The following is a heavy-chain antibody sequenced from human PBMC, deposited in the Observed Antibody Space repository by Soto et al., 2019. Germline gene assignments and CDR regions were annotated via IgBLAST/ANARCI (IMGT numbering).Heavy chain of an antibody. J-gene: IGHJ4*02. CDR1: GGSITRNNHY. D-gene: IGHD6-19*01. Sequence: QLQLQESGPGLVKPSETLSLTCIVSGGSITRNNHYWGWIRQSPGKGLEWIGSILYSGSTNYNPSLKSRVTLSVETSKNQFSLKMSSVTAADTALYYCARLGSSGWYQGSDFDYWGQGTRVTVSS. CDR2: ILYSGST. V-gene: IGHV4-39*01. CDR3: ARLGSSGWYQGSDFDY.